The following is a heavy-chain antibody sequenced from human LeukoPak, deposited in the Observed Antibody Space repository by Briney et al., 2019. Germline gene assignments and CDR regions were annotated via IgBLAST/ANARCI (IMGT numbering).Heavy chain of an antibody. D-gene: IGHD1-26*01. J-gene: IGHJ5*02. CDR1: GGTFSSYA. CDR3: ARIVGAFGGGPDNWFDP. CDR2: IIPIFGTA. Sequence: SVKVSCKASGGTFSSYAISWVRQAPGQGLEWMGGIIPIFGTANYAQKLQGRVTMTTDTSTSTAYMELRSLRSDDTAVYYCARIVGAFGGGPDNWFDPWGQGTLVTVSS. V-gene: IGHV1-69*05.